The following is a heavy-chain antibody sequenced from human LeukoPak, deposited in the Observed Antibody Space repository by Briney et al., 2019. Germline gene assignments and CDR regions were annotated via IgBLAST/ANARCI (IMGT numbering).Heavy chain of an antibody. Sequence: PGGSLRLSCAASGSTFINYEMKWVRQAPGKGLEWVSYISSSGSTIYYADSVKGRFTISRDNAKNSLYLQMNSLRAEDTAVYYCARVDSSGYYHVGRNDYWGQGTLVSVSS. D-gene: IGHD3-22*01. CDR2: ISSSGSTI. CDR3: ARVDSSGYYHVGRNDY. V-gene: IGHV3-48*03. J-gene: IGHJ4*02. CDR1: GSTFINYE.